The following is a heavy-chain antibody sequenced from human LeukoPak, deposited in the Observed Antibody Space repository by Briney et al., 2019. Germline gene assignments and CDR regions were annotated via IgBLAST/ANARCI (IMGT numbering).Heavy chain of an antibody. J-gene: IGHJ4*02. Sequence: SETLSLTCTVSGGSISSSSYYWGWIRQPPGKGLEWIGSIYYSGSTYYNPSLKSRVTISVDTSKNQLSLKLSSVTAADTAVYYCARLKRGLANFDYWGQGTLVTVSS. CDR2: IYYSGST. V-gene: IGHV4-39*01. CDR3: ARLKRGLANFDY. D-gene: IGHD3-16*01. CDR1: GGSISSSSYY.